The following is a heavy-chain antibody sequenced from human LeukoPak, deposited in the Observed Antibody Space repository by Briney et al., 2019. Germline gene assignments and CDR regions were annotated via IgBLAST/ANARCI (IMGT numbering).Heavy chain of an antibody. CDR3: ALGNCPTTSCYPGVAFDI. V-gene: IGHV4-34*01. CDR1: GGSFSGYY. D-gene: IGHD2-2*01. Sequence: SETLSLTCAVYGGSFSGYYWSWIRQPPGKGLEWIGEINHSGSTNYNPSLKSRVTISVDTSKYQFSLKLSSVTAADTAVYYCALGNCPTTSCYPGVAFDIWGQGTMVTVSP. CDR2: INHSGST. J-gene: IGHJ3*02.